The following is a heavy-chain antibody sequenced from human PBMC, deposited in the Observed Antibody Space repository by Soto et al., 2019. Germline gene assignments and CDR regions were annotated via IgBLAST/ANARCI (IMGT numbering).Heavy chain of an antibody. Sequence: QVQLVESGGGVVQPGRSLRLSCAASGFTFNTYGMHWVRQAPGKGLEWVAVTSYDGSNKYYADSVKGRFTISRDNAKNSLYVDMNRLRAEDTAVYYCVKGATGGPRGYFDLWRRGTLVTVSS. CDR2: TSYDGSNK. CDR1: GFTFNTYG. J-gene: IGHJ2*01. CDR3: VKGATGGPRGYFDL. D-gene: IGHD3-16*01. V-gene: IGHV3-30*18.